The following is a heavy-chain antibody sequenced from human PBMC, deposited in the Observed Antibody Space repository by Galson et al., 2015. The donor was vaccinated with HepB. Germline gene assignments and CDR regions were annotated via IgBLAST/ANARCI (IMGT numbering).Heavy chain of an antibody. CDR3: ARLYSTTWYVDY. J-gene: IGHJ4*02. Sequence: ETLSLTCAVSGGSISSSHWWRWVRQPPGKGLEWIGEIYHSGSTNYNPSLKSRVTTSVDKSKNQFSLKVSSVTAADTAVYFCARLYSTTWYVDYWGQGTLVTVSS. CDR2: IYHSGST. CDR1: GGSISSSHW. D-gene: IGHD6-13*01. V-gene: IGHV4-4*01.